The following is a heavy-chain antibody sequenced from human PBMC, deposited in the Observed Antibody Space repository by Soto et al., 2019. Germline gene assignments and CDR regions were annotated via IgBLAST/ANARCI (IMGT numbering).Heavy chain of an antibody. CDR1: GFTFRNAW. J-gene: IGHJ4*02. CDR2: IKSKTDGGTT. Sequence: GGSLRLSCAASGFTFRNAWMNWVRQAPGKGLEWVGRIKSKTDGGTTDYAAPVKGRFTISRDDSKNTLYLQMNSLKTEDTAVYYCITDLMIVVVITSPPDYWGQGTLVTVSS. D-gene: IGHD3-22*01. CDR3: ITDLMIVVVITSPPDY. V-gene: IGHV3-15*07.